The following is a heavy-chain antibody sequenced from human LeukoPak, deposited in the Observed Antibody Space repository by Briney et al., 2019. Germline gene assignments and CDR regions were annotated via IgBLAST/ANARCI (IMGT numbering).Heavy chain of an antibody. CDR2: ISGSGGST. D-gene: IGHD3-22*01. V-gene: IGHV3-23*01. CDR1: GFTFSSYA. CDR3: SRDANYYDSSRHYFDAFDI. J-gene: IGHJ3*02. Sequence: GGSLRLSCAASGFTFSSYAMSWVRQAPGKGLEWVSAISGSGGSTYYADSVKGRFTISRDNSKNTLYLQMNSLRAEDTAVYYCSRDANYYDSSRHYFDAFDIWGRGTMVTVSS.